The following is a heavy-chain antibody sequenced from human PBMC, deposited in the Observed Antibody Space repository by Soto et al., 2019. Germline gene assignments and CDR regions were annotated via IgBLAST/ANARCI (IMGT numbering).Heavy chain of an antibody. CDR3: ARSEATALDY. CDR2: AHHSGRT. V-gene: IGHV4-34*01. J-gene: IGHJ4*02. CDR1: GGSFSGYY. Sequence: SETLSLTCAVYGGSFSGYYWSWIRQPPGKGLEWIGEAHHSGRTNYNPSLKSRVTISVDRSQNHFSLQLTSVTAADTAVYYCARSEATALDYWGQGTQVTVSS.